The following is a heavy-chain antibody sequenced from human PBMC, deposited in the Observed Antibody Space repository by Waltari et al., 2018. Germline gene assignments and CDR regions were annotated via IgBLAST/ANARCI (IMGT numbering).Heavy chain of an antibody. D-gene: IGHD3-10*01. V-gene: IGHV4-39*01. CDR2: IYYSGST. CDR1: GGSLSSSSYY. Sequence: QLQLQESGPGLVKPSETLSLTCTVSGGSLSSSSYYWGWLRQPPGKGLEWIGSIYYSGSTYYNPSLKRRVTISVDTSKNQFSLKLSSVTAADTAVYYCARLVASSLWFGELLPYWGQGTLVTVSS. CDR3: ARLVASSLWFGELLPY. J-gene: IGHJ4*02.